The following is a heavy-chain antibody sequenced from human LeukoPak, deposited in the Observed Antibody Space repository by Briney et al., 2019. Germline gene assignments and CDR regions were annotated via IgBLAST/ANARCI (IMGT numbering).Heavy chain of an antibody. Sequence: PGGSLRLSCAASGFTFSSYGMHWVRQAPGKGLEWVSSISSSSSYIDYADSVKGRFTISRDNAKNSLYLQMNSLRAEDTAVYYCARDNKGSIAVAGSVDYWGQGTLVTVSS. CDR3: ARDNKGSIAVAGSVDY. J-gene: IGHJ4*02. V-gene: IGHV3-21*01. D-gene: IGHD6-19*01. CDR2: ISSSSSYI. CDR1: GFTFSSYG.